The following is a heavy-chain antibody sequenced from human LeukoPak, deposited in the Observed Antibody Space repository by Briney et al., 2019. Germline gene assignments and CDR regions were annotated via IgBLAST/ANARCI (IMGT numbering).Heavy chain of an antibody. V-gene: IGHV4-4*07. J-gene: IGHJ2*01. CDR2: MYTSGST. D-gene: IGHD2-2*01. CDR3: ARETRSSLGACSSASCPTYFDV. Sequence: PSETLSLTCTVSGGSISSYYWTWIRQPAGKGLEWIGRMYTSGSTNYNPSLKSRVSISVDKSKNQFSLKLRSVTAADTAVYYCARETRSSLGACSSASCPTYFDVWGRGTLVTVSS. CDR1: GGSISSYY.